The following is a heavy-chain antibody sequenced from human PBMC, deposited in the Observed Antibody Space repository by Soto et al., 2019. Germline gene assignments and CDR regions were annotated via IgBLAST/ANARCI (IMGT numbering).Heavy chain of an antibody. CDR2: ISSSSSYT. V-gene: IGHV3-11*06. CDR3: ARVRGYCSSTSCYNNWFDP. Sequence: GGSLRLSCAASGFTFSDYYMSWIRQAPGKGLEWVSYISSSSSYTNCADSVKGRFTISRDNAKNSLYLQMNSLRAEDTAVYYCARVRGYCSSTSCYNNWFDPWGQGTLVTVSS. J-gene: IGHJ5*02. D-gene: IGHD2-2*01. CDR1: GFTFSDYY.